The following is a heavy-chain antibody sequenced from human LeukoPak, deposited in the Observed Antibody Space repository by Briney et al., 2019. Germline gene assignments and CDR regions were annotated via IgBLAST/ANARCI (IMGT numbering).Heavy chain of an antibody. CDR3: ARDQPGIAAAGTGSWFDP. CDR2: IYYSGST. J-gene: IGHJ5*02. D-gene: IGHD6-13*01. CDR1: GGSISSGDYY. Sequence: SETLSLTCTASGGSISSGDYYWSWIRQPPGKGLEWIGYIYYSGSTYYNPSLKSRVTISVDTSKNQFSLKLSSVTAADTAVYYCARDQPGIAAAGTGSWFDPWGQGTLVTVSS. V-gene: IGHV4-30-4*01.